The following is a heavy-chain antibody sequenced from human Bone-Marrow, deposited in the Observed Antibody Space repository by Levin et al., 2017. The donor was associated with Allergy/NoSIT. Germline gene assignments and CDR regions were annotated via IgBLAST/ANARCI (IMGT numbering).Heavy chain of an antibody. J-gene: IGHJ4*02. CDR2: ISYDGSEK. V-gene: IGHV3-30*18. D-gene: IGHD3-22*01. Sequence: HPGGSLRLSCAASGFTFSSYGMHWLRQAPGKGLEWVAVISYDGSEKYYADSVKGRFTISRDSSKNTLYLQMNSLRGEDTAVYHCAKDDGGVTYYYEDDAYSLAYHFDYWGQGTLVTVSS. CDR1: GFTFSSYG. CDR3: AKDDGGVTYYYEDDAYSLAYHFDY.